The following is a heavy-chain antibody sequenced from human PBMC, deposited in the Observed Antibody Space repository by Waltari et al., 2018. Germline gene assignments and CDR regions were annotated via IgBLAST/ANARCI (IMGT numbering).Heavy chain of an antibody. J-gene: IGHJ4*02. D-gene: IGHD1-20*01. Sequence: EVQLVESGGGLVQPGGSLKLSCAASGFTFRGSAMHWVRQASGKGLEWVGRIRSKANSYATAYAASVKGRFTISRDDSKNTAYLQMNSLKTEDTAVYYCTSITGTDWQDYWGQGTLVTVSS. CDR1: GFTFRGSA. V-gene: IGHV3-73*01. CDR2: IRSKANSYAT. CDR3: TSITGTDWQDY.